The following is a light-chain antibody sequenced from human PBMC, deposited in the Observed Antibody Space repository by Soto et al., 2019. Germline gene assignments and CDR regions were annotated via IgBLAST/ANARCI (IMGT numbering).Light chain of an antibody. Sequence: DIPMTQSPSSLSASVGDRVTITCRASQGINNYLAWFQQKPGKVPKLLIYAASTLRSGVPSRFSGSGSGTDFTLTISSLQPEDVATYYCQKYNSAPRTFGQGTKVEIK. CDR1: QGINNY. J-gene: IGKJ1*01. CDR2: AAS. V-gene: IGKV1-27*01. CDR3: QKYNSAPRT.